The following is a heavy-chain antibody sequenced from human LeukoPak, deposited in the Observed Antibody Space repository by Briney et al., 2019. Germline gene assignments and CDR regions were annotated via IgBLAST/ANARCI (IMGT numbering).Heavy chain of an antibody. CDR3: ARDDYGQYYFDY. D-gene: IGHD4-17*01. CDR2: ISYDGSNK. Sequence: PGRSLRLSCAASGFTFSSYAMHWVRQAPGKGLEWVAVISYDGSNKYYADSVKGRFTISRDNAKNSLYLQMNSLRAEDTAVYYCARDDYGQYYFDYWGQGTLVTVSS. V-gene: IGHV3-30-3*01. CDR1: GFTFSSYA. J-gene: IGHJ4*02.